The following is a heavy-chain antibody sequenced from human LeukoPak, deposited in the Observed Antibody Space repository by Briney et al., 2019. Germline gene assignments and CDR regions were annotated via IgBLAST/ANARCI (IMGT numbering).Heavy chain of an antibody. CDR1: GFTFDDYA. V-gene: IGHV3-9*01. CDR3: AKDYSSGFLGNYFDY. J-gene: IGHJ4*02. D-gene: IGHD6-19*01. Sequence: GGSLRLSCAASGFTFDDYAMHWVRHAPGKGLEWVSGISWNSGSIGYADSVKGRFTISRDNAKNSLYLQMNSLRAEDTALYYCAKDYSSGFLGNYFDYWGQGTLVTVSS. CDR2: ISWNSGSI.